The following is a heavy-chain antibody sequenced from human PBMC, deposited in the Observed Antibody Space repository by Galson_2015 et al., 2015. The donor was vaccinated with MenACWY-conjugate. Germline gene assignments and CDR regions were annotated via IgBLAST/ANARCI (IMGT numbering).Heavy chain of an antibody. CDR1: GGAFSNYA. V-gene: IGHV1-69*04. J-gene: IGHJ4*02. CDR2: IIPFLGVA. D-gene: IGHD1-14*01. CDR3: ARPGLEDHCRCGY. Sequence: SVKVSCKASGGAFSNYAISWVRQAPGQGLEWMGRIIPFLGVANYAETFQGRVTITAEKSTSTVYMEVTGLRSDDTAVYYCARPGLEDHCRCGYWGQGTQVTVSS.